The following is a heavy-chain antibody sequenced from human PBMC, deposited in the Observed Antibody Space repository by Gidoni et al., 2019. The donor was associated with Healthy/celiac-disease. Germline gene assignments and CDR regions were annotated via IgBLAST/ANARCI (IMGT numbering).Heavy chain of an antibody. J-gene: IGHJ6*02. D-gene: IGHD3-10*01. CDR1: GGTFSTYG. CDR2: IVPVFGTG. V-gene: IGHV1-69*01. CDR3: ARKGERWDVLEKFYFGVDV. Sequence: QVQLVQSGAEVKTPGSSVKVSCTASGGTFSTYGIRWVRQAPGPGLEWVGGIVPVFGTGDYAQKFQGRVTITADESTSTAYMELSNLRSEDTAVYYCARKGERWDVLEKFYFGVDVWGQGTTVTVSS.